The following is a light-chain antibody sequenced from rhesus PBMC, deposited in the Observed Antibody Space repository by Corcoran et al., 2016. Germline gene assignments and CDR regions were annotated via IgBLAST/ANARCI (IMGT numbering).Light chain of an antibody. Sequence: DIQMTQSPSSLSASVGDRVTITCRASQGITTDLAWYQQKPGETPKLLIYEASSLQSGIPSRFSGSGSGTDSTLTISSLQPEDFATYYCQHYYSTPYSFGQGTKVEIK. CDR2: EAS. CDR1: QGITTD. CDR3: QHYYSTPYS. V-gene: IGKV1-25*01. J-gene: IGKJ2*01.